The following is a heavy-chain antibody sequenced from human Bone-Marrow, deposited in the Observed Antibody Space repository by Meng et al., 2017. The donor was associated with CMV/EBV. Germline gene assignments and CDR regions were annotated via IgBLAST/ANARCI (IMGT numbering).Heavy chain of an antibody. V-gene: IGHV1-46*01. CDR2: INPSGGST. CDR1: GYTFTSYY. CDR3: ARAVRITMVRGATFDY. Sequence: ASVKVSCKASGYTFTSYYMHWVRQAPGQGLEWMGIINPSGGSTSYAQKFQGRVTMTRDTSTSTVYMELSSLRSEDTAVYYCARAVRITMVRGATFDYWGQGTLVTVSS. D-gene: IGHD3-10*01. J-gene: IGHJ4*02.